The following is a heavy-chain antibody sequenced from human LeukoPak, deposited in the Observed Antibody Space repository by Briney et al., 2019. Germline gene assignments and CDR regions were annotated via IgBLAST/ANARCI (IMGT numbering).Heavy chain of an antibody. CDR1: GGSISSYY. CDR2: IHYSGST. Sequence: SETLSLTCTVSGGSISSYYWSWIRQPPGKGLEWIGYIHYSGSTNYNPSLKSRVTISVDTSKNQFSLKLSSVTAADTAVYYCASRGVLINELDYWGQGTLVTVSS. V-gene: IGHV4-59*01. CDR3: ASRGVLINELDY. D-gene: IGHD3-10*01. J-gene: IGHJ4*02.